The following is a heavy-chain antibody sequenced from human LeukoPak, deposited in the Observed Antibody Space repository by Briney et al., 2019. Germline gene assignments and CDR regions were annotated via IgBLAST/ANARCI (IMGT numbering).Heavy chain of an antibody. CDR2: ISSNGGST. CDR1: GFTFSSYA. Sequence: GGSLRLSCAASGFTFSSYAMHWVRQAPGKGLEYVSAISSNGGSTYYANSVKGRFTISRDNSKNTLYLQMNSLRAEDTAVYYCARVGAGDAFDIWGQGTMVTVSS. CDR3: ARVGAGDAFDI. J-gene: IGHJ3*02. V-gene: IGHV3-64*01.